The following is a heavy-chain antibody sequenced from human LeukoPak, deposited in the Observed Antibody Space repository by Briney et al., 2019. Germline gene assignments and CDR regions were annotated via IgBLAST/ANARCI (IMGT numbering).Heavy chain of an antibody. CDR2: ISDSGGST. CDR1: GFTFSSYA. J-gene: IGHJ4*02. CDR3: AKETIAVAGTFFDY. Sequence: GGSLRLSCAASGFTFSSYAMSWVRQAPGKGLEWVSSISDSGGSTYYADSVKGRFIISRDNSKNTLYLQMNSLRAEDTAVYYCAKETIAVAGTFFDYWGQGTLVTVSS. D-gene: IGHD6-19*01. V-gene: IGHV3-23*01.